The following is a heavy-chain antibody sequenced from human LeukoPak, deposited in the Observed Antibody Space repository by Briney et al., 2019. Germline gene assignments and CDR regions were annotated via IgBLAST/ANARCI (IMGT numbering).Heavy chain of an antibody. CDR2: ISSSGSTI. V-gene: IGHV3-11*01. J-gene: IGHJ4*02. D-gene: IGHD2-15*01. Sequence: LSLTCAVYGGSFSGYYWSWIRQAPGKGLEWVSYISSSGSTIYYADSVKGRFTISRDNAKNSLYLQMNSLRAEDTAVYYCARDVVVVAATSFDYWGQGTLVTVSS. CDR1: GGSFSGYY. CDR3: ARDVVVVAATSFDY.